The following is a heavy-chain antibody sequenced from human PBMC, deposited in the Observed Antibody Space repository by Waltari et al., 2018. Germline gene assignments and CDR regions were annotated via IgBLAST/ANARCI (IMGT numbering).Heavy chain of an antibody. V-gene: IGHV2-5*02. D-gene: IGHD3-3*02. Sequence: QITLKESGPPLVKPTQTLTLTCTFPGFSLRTSGVSVGWFRQPPGKALEWLALIYWDDDKRYRPSLRDRLTITKDTSKNQVVLTMTNMDPVDTATYYCAHSGHFWSGFYVDYYFDYWGQGTLVTVSS. CDR2: IYWDDDK. CDR1: GFSLRTSGVS. J-gene: IGHJ4*02. CDR3: AHSGHFWSGFYVDYYFDY.